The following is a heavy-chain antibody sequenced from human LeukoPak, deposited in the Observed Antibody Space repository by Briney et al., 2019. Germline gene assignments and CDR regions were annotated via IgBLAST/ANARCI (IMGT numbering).Heavy chain of an antibody. D-gene: IGHD4-17*01. V-gene: IGHV3-7*01. CDR1: GGSFGGYY. Sequence: ETLSLTCAVYGGSFGGYYWSWIRQPPGKGLEWVANIKQDGSEKYYVDSVKGRFTISRDNAKNSLYLQMNSLRAEDTAVYYCARDRGSRADGPTVTKTRFDYWGQGTLVTVSS. CDR3: ARDRGSRADGPTVTKTRFDY. CDR2: IKQDGSEK. J-gene: IGHJ4*02.